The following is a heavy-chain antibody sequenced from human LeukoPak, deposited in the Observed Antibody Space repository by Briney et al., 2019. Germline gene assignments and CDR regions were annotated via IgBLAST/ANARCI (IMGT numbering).Heavy chain of an antibody. CDR3: ARSGYREGADALDI. CDR1: GGSISSSSYY. D-gene: IGHD5-18*01. CDR2: IYYSGST. J-gene: IGHJ3*02. Sequence: SETLSLTCTVSGGSISSSSYYWGWIRQPPGKGLEWIGSIYYSGSTYYNPSLKSRVTISVDTSKNQFSLKLSSVTAADTAVYYCARSGYREGADALDIWGLGTMVTVSS. V-gene: IGHV4-39*07.